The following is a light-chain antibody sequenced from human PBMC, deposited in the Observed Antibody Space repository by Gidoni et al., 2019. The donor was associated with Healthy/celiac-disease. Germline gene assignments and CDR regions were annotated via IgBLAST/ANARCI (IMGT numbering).Light chain of an antibody. J-gene: IGKJ5*01. Sequence: AIRMTQSPSSFSASTGDRVTITCRAIQGISSYLAWHQQKPGKAPKLLIDAASTLQSGVPSRFSGSGSGKDFTITISCLQYEDFASYYCQQYYSYHITFGQGTRLEIK. CDR1: QGISSY. CDR3: QQYYSYHIT. CDR2: AAS. V-gene: IGKV1-8*01.